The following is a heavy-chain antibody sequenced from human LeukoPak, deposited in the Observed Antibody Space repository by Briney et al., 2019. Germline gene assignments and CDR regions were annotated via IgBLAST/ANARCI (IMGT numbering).Heavy chain of an antibody. CDR2: IYPYDSDT. CDR1: GYSFTSYW. CDR3: ARRFGSGSPNWLDP. D-gene: IGHD3-10*01. V-gene: IGHV5-51*01. Sequence: GESLKISCKGPGYSFTSYWIAWVRQMPGKGLEWMGIIYPYDSDTRYSPSFQGQVTMSVDKSINTAYLQWRSLKASDTAMYYCARRFGSGSPNWLDPWGQGTLVTVTS. J-gene: IGHJ5*02.